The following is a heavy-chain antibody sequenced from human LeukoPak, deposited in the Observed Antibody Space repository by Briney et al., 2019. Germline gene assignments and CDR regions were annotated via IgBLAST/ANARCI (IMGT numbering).Heavy chain of an antibody. CDR1: GGSFSGYY. V-gene: IGHV4-34*01. D-gene: IGHD1-26*01. CDR2: INHSGST. J-gene: IGHJ4*02. Sequence: SETLSLTCAVYGGSFSGYYWSWIRQPPGKGLEWIGEINHSGSTNYNPSLKSRVTISVDTSKNQFSLKLSSVTAGDTAVYYCATLYSGSYDTGSFDYFNYWGQGTLVTVSS. CDR3: ATLYSGSYDTGSFDYFNY.